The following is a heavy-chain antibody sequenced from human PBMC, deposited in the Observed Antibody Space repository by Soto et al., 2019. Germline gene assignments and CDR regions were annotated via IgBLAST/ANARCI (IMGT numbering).Heavy chain of an antibody. CDR2: INPIFGTA. CDR3: ARDRNGSGSYTARAYDY. Sequence: QVQLVQSGAEVKKPGSSVKASCKASGGTFSSYAISWVRQAPGQGLEWMGGINPIFGTANYAQKFQGRVTITADESTSTAYMELSSLRSEDTAVYYCARDRNGSGSYTARAYDYWGQGTLVTVSS. CDR1: GGTFSSYA. V-gene: IGHV1-69*01. J-gene: IGHJ4*02. D-gene: IGHD3-10*01.